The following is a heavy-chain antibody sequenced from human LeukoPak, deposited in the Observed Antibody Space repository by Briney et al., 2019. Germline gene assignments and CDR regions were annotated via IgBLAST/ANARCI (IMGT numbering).Heavy chain of an antibody. CDR3: ARELYYGSGSPTFDI. CDR1: GGSISSYY. J-gene: IGHJ3*02. Sequence: PSETLSLTCTVSGGSISSYYWSWIRQPAGKGLEWIGRIYTSGSTNYNPSLKSRVTMSVDTSKNQFSLKLSSVTAADTAVYYCARELYYGSGSPTFDIWGQGTMVTVSS. V-gene: IGHV4-4*07. CDR2: IYTSGST. D-gene: IGHD3-10*01.